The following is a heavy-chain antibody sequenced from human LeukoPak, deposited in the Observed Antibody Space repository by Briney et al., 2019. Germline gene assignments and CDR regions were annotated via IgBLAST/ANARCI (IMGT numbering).Heavy chain of an antibody. CDR3: ARFLNYYDSSGYYDY. CDR1: GGSISSYY. V-gene: IGHV4-59*01. Sequence: PSETLSLTCTVSGGSISSYYWSWIRQPPGKGLEWIGYIYYSGSTNYNPSLKSRVTISVDTSKNQFSLKLSSVTAADTAVYYCARFLNYYDSSGYYDYWGQGTLVTVSS. J-gene: IGHJ4*02. D-gene: IGHD3-22*01. CDR2: IYYSGST.